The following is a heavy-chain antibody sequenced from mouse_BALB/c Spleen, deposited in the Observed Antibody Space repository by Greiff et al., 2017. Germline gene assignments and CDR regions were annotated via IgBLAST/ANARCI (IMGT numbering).Heavy chain of an antibody. Sequence: QVQLQQSGAELMKPGASVKISCKATGYTFSSYWIEWVKQRPGHGLEWIGEILPGSGSTNYNEKFKGKATFTADTSSNTAYMQLSSLTSEDSAVYYCAREGGHYAMDDWGQGTSVTVSA. J-gene: IGHJ4*01. V-gene: IGHV1-9*01. CDR1: GYTFSSYW. CDR3: AREGGHYAMDD. CDR2: ILPGSGST.